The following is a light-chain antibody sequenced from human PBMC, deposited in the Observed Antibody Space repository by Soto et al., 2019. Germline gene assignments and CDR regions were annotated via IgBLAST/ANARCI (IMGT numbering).Light chain of an antibody. CDR1: SSDVGGYMY. CDR2: DIR. Sequence: QSVLTQPASVSGSPGQSITISCTGTSSDVGGYMYVSWYQQHPGKAPKLMIYDIRNRPSGVSNRFSGSKSGNTASLTISGLQAEDEADYYCSSYTSSSTRVFGTGTKLTVL. J-gene: IGLJ1*01. V-gene: IGLV2-14*03. CDR3: SSYTSSSTRV.